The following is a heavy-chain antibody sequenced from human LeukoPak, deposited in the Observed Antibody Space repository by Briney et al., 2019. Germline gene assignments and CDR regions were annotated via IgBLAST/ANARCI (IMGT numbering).Heavy chain of an antibody. J-gene: IGHJ4*02. CDR1: GYTFTGYY. D-gene: IGHD3-22*01. CDR2: INPNSGGT. CDR3: ARGDYYYDSSYLDY. Sequence: ASVKVSCKASGYTFTGYYMHWVRRAPGQGREWMGWINPNSGGTNYAQKFQGRVTMTRDTSISTAYMELSRLRSDDTAVYYCARGDYYYDSSYLDYWGQGTLVTVSS. V-gene: IGHV1-2*02.